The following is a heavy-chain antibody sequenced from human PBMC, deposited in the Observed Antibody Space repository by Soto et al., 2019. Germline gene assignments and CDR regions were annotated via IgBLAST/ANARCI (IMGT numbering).Heavy chain of an antibody. V-gene: IGHV3-30-3*01. CDR1: GFTFSSYA. CDR2: ISYDGSNK. J-gene: IGHJ4*02. D-gene: IGHD3-16*01. CDR3: ERGWRYAFDY. Sequence: RGSLRLSCAASGFTFSSYAMHWVRQAPGKGLEWVAVISYDGSNKYYADSVKGRFTISRDNSKNTLYLQMNSLRAEHTAVYYCERGWRYAFDYWAQGT.